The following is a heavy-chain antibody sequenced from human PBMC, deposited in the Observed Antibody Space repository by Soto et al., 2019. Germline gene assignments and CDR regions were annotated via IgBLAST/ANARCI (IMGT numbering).Heavy chain of an antibody. CDR2: IKQDGSEK. CDR1: GFTFTSYW. D-gene: IGHD3-3*01. V-gene: IGHV3-7*01. Sequence: GGSLRLSCAASGFTFTSYWMPWDRQAPGKGLEWVANIKQDGSEKYYVDSVKGRFTISRDNAKNSLFLQMTSLRAEDTAVYYCARDRDLTIFGVVQYYGMDVWGQGTSVTVSS. J-gene: IGHJ6*02. CDR3: ARDRDLTIFGVVQYYGMDV.